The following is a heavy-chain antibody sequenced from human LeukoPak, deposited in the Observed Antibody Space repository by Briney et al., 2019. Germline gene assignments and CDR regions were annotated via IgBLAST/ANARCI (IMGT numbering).Heavy chain of an antibody. Sequence: PGGSLRLSCAASGFTFSGSAMHWVRQASGKGLEWVGRIRSKTNSYATAYAASVKGRFTISRDDSKNTAYLQMNSLKTEDTAVYYCARDPGYDSSGYWGYWGQGTLVTVSS. CDR1: GFTFSGSA. CDR2: IRSKTNSYAT. J-gene: IGHJ4*02. D-gene: IGHD3-22*01. CDR3: ARDPGYDSSGYWGY. V-gene: IGHV3-73*01.